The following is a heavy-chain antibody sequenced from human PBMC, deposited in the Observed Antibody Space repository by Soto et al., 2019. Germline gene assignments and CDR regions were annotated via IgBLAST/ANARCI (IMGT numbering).Heavy chain of an antibody. CDR1: GFTFDDYG. V-gene: IGHV3-20*04. CDR3: ARGMDTAMVRPYYYYGMDV. Sequence: EVQLVESGGGVVRPGGSLRLSCAASGFTFDDYGMSWVRQAPGKGLEWVSGINWNGGSTGYADSVKGRFTISRDNAKNYLYLQMNSLRAEDTALYYCARGMDTAMVRPYYYYGMDVWGQGTTVTVSS. D-gene: IGHD5-18*01. CDR2: INWNGGST. J-gene: IGHJ6*02.